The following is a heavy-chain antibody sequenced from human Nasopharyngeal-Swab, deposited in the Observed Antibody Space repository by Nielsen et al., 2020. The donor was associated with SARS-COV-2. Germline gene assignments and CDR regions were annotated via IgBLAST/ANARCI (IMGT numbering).Heavy chain of an antibody. Sequence: GGSLRLSCAASGFTFSSYAMSWVRQAPGKGLEWVSYISSSGSTIYYADSVKGRFTISRDNAKNSLYLQMNSLRAEDTAVYYCARVLGLGSNWFDPWGQGTLVTVSS. J-gene: IGHJ5*02. CDR3: ARVLGLGSNWFDP. CDR2: ISSSGSTI. CDR1: GFTFSSYA. D-gene: IGHD3-16*01. V-gene: IGHV3-48*03.